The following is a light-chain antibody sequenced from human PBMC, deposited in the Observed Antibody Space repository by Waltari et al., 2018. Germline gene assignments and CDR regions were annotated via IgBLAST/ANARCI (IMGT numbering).Light chain of an antibody. CDR1: TRDVGGYNY. Sequence: QSALTQPRSVSGSPGQSVTISCTGATRDVGGYNYVSWYRQYPGKAPKLMIYDVTYRPSGVPDRFSGSKSGNTASLTISGLQAEDEADYYCCSYAGNDVFGTGTKVTVL. V-gene: IGLV2-11*01. CDR3: CSYAGNDV. J-gene: IGLJ1*01. CDR2: DVT.